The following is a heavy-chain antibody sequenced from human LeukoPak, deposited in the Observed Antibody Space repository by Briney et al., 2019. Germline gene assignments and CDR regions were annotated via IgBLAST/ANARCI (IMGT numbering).Heavy chain of an antibody. CDR3: ARDQGHGGNSWDY. CDR1: GYTFTVYY. Sequence: PGASVKVSRKVSGYTFTVYYMHWVRQAPGQGLEWLGWINPNSGGTNYAQNFQGRVTMTRDTSISTAYMELSRLRSDDTAVYYCARDQGHGGNSWDYWGQGTLVTVSS. D-gene: IGHD4-23*01. V-gene: IGHV1-2*02. J-gene: IGHJ4*02. CDR2: INPNSGGT.